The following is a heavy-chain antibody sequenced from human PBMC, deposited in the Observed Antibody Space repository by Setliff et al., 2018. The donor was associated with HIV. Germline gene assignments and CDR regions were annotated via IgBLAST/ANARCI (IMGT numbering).Heavy chain of an antibody. CDR2: ISAYNGNT. Sequence: ASVKVSCKASGYTFTNYGISWVRQAPGQGLEWMGWISAYNGNTNYAQKFQGRVAMTRDTSMSTAYMELNRLTFDDTAVYYCARDPHDTSENPYDPWGQGTLVTVSS. D-gene: IGHD2-2*01. J-gene: IGHJ5*02. V-gene: IGHV1-18*04. CDR1: GYTFTNYG. CDR3: ARDPHDTSENPYDP.